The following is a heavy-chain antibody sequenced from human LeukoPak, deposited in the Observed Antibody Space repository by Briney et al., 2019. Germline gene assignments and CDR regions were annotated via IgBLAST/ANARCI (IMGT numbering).Heavy chain of an antibody. J-gene: IGHJ4*02. CDR2: ISGSGGST. V-gene: IGHV3-23*01. CDR3: AKDWKSYLYSSRWDKFDY. D-gene: IGHD6-13*01. CDR1: GFTFSSYA. Sequence: GGSLRLSCAASGFTFSSYAMSWVRQAPGKGLEWVSAISGSGGSTDYADSVKGRFTISRDNSKNTLYLQMNSLRAEDTAVYYCAKDWKSYLYSSRWDKFDYYGQG.